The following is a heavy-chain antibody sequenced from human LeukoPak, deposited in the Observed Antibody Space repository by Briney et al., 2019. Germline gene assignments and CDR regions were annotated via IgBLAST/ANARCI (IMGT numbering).Heavy chain of an antibody. V-gene: IGHV3-21*05. CDR3: ARDVGFNNGWPA. J-gene: IGHJ5*02. CDR2: ISVGGSDE. CDR1: GFTLITYT. Sequence: GGSLRLSCAASGFTLITYTMGWVRQAPGKGLEWISYISVGGSDEDYADSVKGRFSISRDNAKNSLFLQMNSLRVEDTAVYYCARDVGFNNGWPAWGQGTLVTVSS. D-gene: IGHD6-19*01.